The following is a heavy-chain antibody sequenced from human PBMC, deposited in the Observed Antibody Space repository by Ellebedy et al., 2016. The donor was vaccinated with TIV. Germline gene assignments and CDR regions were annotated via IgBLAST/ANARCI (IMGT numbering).Heavy chain of an antibody. CDR3: ARSGDSDFDS. D-gene: IGHD4-17*01. V-gene: IGHV5-10-1*01. Sequence: GESLKISCKISGYNFSNNWISWVRQRPGEGLEWMGRIHPSDSDTDYRPSFRGHVTMSVDKSISFAFLQWSSLQASDTAMYYCARSGDSDFDSWGQGTVVTVSP. CDR2: IHPSDSDT. CDR1: GYNFSNNW. J-gene: IGHJ4*02.